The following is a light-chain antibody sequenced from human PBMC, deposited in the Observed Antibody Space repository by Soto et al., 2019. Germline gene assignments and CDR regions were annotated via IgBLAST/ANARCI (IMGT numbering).Light chain of an antibody. J-gene: IGKJ1*01. CDR1: QTVRNIY. V-gene: IGKV3-20*01. Sequence: EIVLTQSPGTLSLSPGERATLSCRASQTVRNIYLAWYQQKPGQAPRLLIYGASSRATGIPDRFSGSGSGTDFTLTSSRLEAEDVAVYCCQQDHSSPWTFGQGTKVEIK. CDR2: GAS. CDR3: QQDHSSPWT.